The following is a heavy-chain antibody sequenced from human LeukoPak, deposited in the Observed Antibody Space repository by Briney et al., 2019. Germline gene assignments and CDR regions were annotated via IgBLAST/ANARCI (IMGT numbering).Heavy chain of an antibody. CDR3: AKGLDSSGWYAEIWFDP. V-gene: IGHV3-7*01. J-gene: IGHJ5*02. Sequence: GGSLRLSCAASGFTFSSYWMSWVRQAPGKGLEWVANIKQDGSEKYYVDSVKGRITISRDNAKNSLYLQMNSLRAEDTAVYYCAKGLDSSGWYAEIWFDPWGQGTLVTVSS. CDR1: GFTFSSYW. CDR2: IKQDGSEK. D-gene: IGHD6-19*01.